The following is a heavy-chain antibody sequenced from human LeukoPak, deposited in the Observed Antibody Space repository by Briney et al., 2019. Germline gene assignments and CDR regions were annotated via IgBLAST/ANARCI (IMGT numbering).Heavy chain of an antibody. D-gene: IGHD6-6*01. V-gene: IGHV3-30-3*01. Sequence: GGSLRLSCAASGFTFSSYAVHWVRQAPGKGLEWVAVISYDGSNKYYADSVKGRFTISRDNSKNTLYLQMNGLRAEDTAVYYCAGSSYFDYWGQGTLVTVSS. CDR2: ISYDGSNK. CDR1: GFTFSSYA. J-gene: IGHJ4*02. CDR3: AGSSYFDY.